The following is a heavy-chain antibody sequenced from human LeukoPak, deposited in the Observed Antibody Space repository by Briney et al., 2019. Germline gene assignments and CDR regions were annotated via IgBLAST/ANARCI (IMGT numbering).Heavy chain of an antibody. V-gene: IGHV1-69*02. D-gene: IGHD6-13*01. Sequence: GASVKVSCKASGGTFSNYTITWVRQAPGQGPEWMGRIIPILGIANYAQKFQGRVTITAGKSTSTVYMELSSLRSDDTAVYYCARAPRIAAAVYGMDVWGQGTTVTVSS. J-gene: IGHJ6*02. CDR2: IIPILGIA. CDR3: ARAPRIAAAVYGMDV. CDR1: GGTFSNYT.